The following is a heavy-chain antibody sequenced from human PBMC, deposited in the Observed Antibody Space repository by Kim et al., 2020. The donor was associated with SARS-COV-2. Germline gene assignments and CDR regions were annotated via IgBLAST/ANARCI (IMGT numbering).Heavy chain of an antibody. Sequence: YYADSVDGRLTISRDNAKDSLYLQMNSLRDEDTAVYYCARVGFGDRRFDPWGQGTLVTVSS. CDR3: ARVGFGDRRFDP. D-gene: IGHD3-10*01. J-gene: IGHJ5*02. V-gene: IGHV3-48*02.